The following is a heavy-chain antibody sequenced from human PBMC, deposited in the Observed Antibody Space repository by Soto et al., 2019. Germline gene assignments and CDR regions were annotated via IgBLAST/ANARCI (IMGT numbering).Heavy chain of an antibody. J-gene: IGHJ4*02. V-gene: IGHV1-69*01. Sequence: VQLVQSGAEVKKPGSSVKVSCKASGGTFSSYAISWVRQAPGQGLEWMGGIIPIFGTANYAQKFQGRVTITADESTSTAYMELSSRRSEDTAVYYFARELLVDIVATGPDATGPLRYWVQGTLVTVSS. D-gene: IGHD5-12*01. CDR2: IIPIFGTA. CDR1: GGTFSSYA. CDR3: ARELLVDIVATGPDATGPLRY.